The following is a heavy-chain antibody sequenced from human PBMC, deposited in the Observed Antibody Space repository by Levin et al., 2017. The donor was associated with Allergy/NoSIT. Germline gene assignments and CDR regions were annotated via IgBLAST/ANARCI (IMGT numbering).Heavy chain of an antibody. J-gene: IGHJ5*02. CDR2: IDPSDSYT. CDR1: GYSFTSYW. D-gene: IGHD2-2*01. CDR3: ARLVGYCSSTSCYPPHWFDP. Sequence: GESLKISCKGSGYSFTSYWISWVRQMPGKGLEWMGRIDPSDSYTNYSPSFQGHVTISADKSISTAYLQWSSLKASDTAMYYCARLVGYCSSTSCYPPHWFDPWGQGTLVTVSS. V-gene: IGHV5-10-1*01.